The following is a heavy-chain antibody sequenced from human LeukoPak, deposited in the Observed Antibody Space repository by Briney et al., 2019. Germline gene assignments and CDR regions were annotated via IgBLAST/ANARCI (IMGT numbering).Heavy chain of an antibody. J-gene: IGHJ4*02. D-gene: IGHD3-16*01. Sequence: SETLSLTCTVSGYSISSGDYWGWIRQPPGKGLEWIGSIDHSGSTYYNPSLKGRVTISAATSKTPFSLKLSSVTAADTAVYYCAQIAGGTMISWGQGTLVTVSS. CDR2: IDHSGST. V-gene: IGHV4-38-2*02. CDR3: AQIAGGTMIS. CDR1: GYSISSGDY.